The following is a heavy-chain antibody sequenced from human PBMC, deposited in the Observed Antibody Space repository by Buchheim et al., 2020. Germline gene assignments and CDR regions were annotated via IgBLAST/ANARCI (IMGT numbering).Heavy chain of an antibody. CDR2: INPNSGGT. D-gene: IGHD2-2*01. J-gene: IGHJ6*02. Sequence: QVQLVQSGAEVKKPGASVKVSCKASGYTFTGYYMHWVRQAPGQGLEWMGWINPNSGGTNYAQKFQGWVTMTRDTSISTAYMELSRLRSDDTAVYYCAREELLSVPAALGYYYYYGMDVWGQGTT. CDR3: AREELLSVPAALGYYYYYGMDV. CDR1: GYTFTGYY. V-gene: IGHV1-2*04.